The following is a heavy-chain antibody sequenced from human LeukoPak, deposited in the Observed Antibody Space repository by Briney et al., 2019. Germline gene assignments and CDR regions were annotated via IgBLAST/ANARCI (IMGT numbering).Heavy chain of an antibody. J-gene: IGHJ4*02. Sequence: GGSLRLSCATSGFSFSSYAMSWVRQAPGKGLEWVSAISESGGYTNYAGSVKGRFTVSRDNSKNTLSLQMNSLRAEDTAVYYCAKDLGRSGSNWGQGTLVTVSS. CDR3: AKDLGRSGSN. V-gene: IGHV3-23*01. CDR2: ISESGGYT. D-gene: IGHD3-3*01. CDR1: GFSFSSYA.